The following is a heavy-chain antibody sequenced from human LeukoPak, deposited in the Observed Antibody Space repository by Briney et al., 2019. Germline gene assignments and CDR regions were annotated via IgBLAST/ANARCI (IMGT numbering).Heavy chain of an antibody. CDR1: GFTFSSYA. J-gene: IGHJ4*02. V-gene: IGHV3-30*04. CDR3: ARDPLGELHFYFDY. CDR2: ISYDGSNK. Sequence: QPGRSLRLSCAASGFTFSSYAMHWVRQAPGKGLEWVAVISYDGSNKYYADSVKGRFTISRDNSKNTLYLQMNSLRAEDTAVYYCARDPLGELHFYFDYWGQGTLVTVSS. D-gene: IGHD3-10*01.